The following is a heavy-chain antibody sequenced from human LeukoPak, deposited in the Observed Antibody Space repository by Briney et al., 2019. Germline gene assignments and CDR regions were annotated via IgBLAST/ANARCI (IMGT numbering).Heavy chain of an antibody. CDR2: ISSASSYI. Sequence: GGSLRLSCAASGFTFNTYTMNWVRQAPGKGLEWVSSISSASSYIYYADSMKGRFTVSRDNAKNTLYLQMNSLRAEDTAVYYCATFPRIAARHLYYFDYWGQGTLVTVSS. J-gene: IGHJ4*02. CDR1: GFTFNTYT. D-gene: IGHD6-6*01. V-gene: IGHV3-21*04. CDR3: ATFPRIAARHLYYFDY.